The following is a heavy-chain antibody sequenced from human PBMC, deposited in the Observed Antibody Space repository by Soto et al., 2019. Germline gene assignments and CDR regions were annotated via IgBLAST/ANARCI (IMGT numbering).Heavy chain of an antibody. CDR2: ISGDGSST. V-gene: IGHV3-74*01. J-gene: IGHJ3*01. Sequence: LRLSCAASEFTFRSYWMHWVRQSPGKGLVWVSRISGDGSSTNYADSVKGRFTISRDNAKNTVYLQIDSLRAEDTAVYYCARSLPGTYGAFDLWGQGTMVTVSS. CDR1: EFTFRSYW. CDR3: ARSLPGTYGAFDL. D-gene: IGHD1-7*01.